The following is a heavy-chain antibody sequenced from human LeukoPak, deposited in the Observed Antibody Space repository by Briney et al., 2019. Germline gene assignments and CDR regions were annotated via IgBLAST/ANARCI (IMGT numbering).Heavy chain of an antibody. V-gene: IGHV1-2*02. D-gene: IGHD2-21*01. Sequence: ASVKVSCKASGYTFTDYYIHWVRQAPGQGLELMGWINPNSGGTNYARKFQGRVTMTRDTSISTAYMELSRLRSDDTAVYYCARSAETNCGGDCYSFDYWGQGTLVTVSS. J-gene: IGHJ4*02. CDR2: INPNSGGT. CDR3: ARSAETNCGGDCYSFDY. CDR1: GYTFTDYY.